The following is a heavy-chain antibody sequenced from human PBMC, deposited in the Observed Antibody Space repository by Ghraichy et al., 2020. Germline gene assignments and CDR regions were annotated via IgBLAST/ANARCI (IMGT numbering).Heavy chain of an antibody. CDR3: ASESSGTSRPLDY. Sequence: SVKVSCKASGGTFSSYAISWVRQAPGQGLEWMGGIIPIFGTANYAQKFQGRVTITADESTSTAYMELSSLRSEDTAVYYCASESSGTSRPLDYWGQGTLVTVSS. CDR2: IIPIFGTA. CDR1: GGTFSSYA. V-gene: IGHV1-69*13. D-gene: IGHD4-23*01. J-gene: IGHJ4*02.